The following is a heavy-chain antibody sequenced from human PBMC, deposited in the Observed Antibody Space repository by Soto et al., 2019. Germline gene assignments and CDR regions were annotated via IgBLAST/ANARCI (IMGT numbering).Heavy chain of an antibody. CDR1: GGSISSYY. CDR3: ARGYYDSPVNWFDP. Sequence: PSETLSLTCTLAGGSISSYYWSWIRQPPGKGLEWIGYIYYSGSTNYNPSLKSRVTISVDTSKNQLSLKLSSVTAADTAVYYCARGYYDSPVNWFDPWGQGTLVTVSS. CDR2: IYYSGST. D-gene: IGHD5-12*01. V-gene: IGHV4-59*01. J-gene: IGHJ5*02.